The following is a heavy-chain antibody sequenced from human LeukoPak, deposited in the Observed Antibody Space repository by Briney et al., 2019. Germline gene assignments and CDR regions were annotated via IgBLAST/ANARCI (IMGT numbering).Heavy chain of an antibody. CDR2: ISSSSSYI. D-gene: IGHD3-22*01. CDR1: GFTFSSYS. CDR3: ARESYYYDSSGYYPYYFDY. Sequence: GGSLRLSCAASGFTFSSYSMNWVRQAPGKGLEGVSSISSSSSYIYYADSVKGRFTISRDNAKNSLYLQMNSLRAEDTAVYYCARESYYYDSSGYYPYYFDYWGQGTLVTVSS. J-gene: IGHJ4*02. V-gene: IGHV3-21*01.